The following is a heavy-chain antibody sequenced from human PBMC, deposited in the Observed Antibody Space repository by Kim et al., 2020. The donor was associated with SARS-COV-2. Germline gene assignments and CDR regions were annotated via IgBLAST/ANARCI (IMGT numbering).Heavy chain of an antibody. CDR2: INPNSGGT. D-gene: IGHD6-13*01. CDR3: ARERAAAATGYYYYMDV. J-gene: IGHJ6*03. CDR1: GYTFTGYY. Sequence: ASVKVSCKASGYTFTGYYMHWVRQAPGQGLEWMGWINPNSGGTNYAQKFQGRVTMTRDTSISTAYMELSRLRSDDTAVYYCARERAAAATGYYYYMDVWSKGTTVTVSS. V-gene: IGHV1-2*02.